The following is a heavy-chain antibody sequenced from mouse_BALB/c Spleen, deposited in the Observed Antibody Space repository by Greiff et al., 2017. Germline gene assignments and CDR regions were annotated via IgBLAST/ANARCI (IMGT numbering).Heavy chain of an antibody. CDR3: ARRAFAY. CDR2: INPSTGYT. J-gene: IGHJ3*01. Sequence: QVHVKQSGAELAKPGASVKMSCKASGYTFTSYWMHWVKQRPGQGLEWIGYINPSTGYTEYNQKFKDKATLTADKSSSTAYMQLSSLTSEDSAVYYCARRAFAYWGQGTLVTVSA. V-gene: IGHV1-7*01. CDR1: GYTFTSYW.